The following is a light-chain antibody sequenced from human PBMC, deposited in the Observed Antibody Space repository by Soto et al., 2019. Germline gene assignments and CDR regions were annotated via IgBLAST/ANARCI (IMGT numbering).Light chain of an antibody. Sequence: QSVLTQPPSASGTPGQRVTISCSGSSSNIGSNTVTSYQQLPGTAPKLLIYSDNQRPSGVPDRFSGSKSGTSASLAISGHQSEDEADYYCPARHDGSRGVDFGGGTQLTAL. CDR3: PARHDGSRGVD. J-gene: IGLJ2*01. V-gene: IGLV1-44*01. CDR1: SSNIGSNT. CDR2: SDN.